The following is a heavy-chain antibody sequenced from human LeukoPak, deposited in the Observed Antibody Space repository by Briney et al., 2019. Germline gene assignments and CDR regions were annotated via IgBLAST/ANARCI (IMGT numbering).Heavy chain of an antibody. CDR3: ARVDSSGYYFVGVDYFDY. V-gene: IGHV3-11*01. J-gene: IGHJ4*02. CDR1: GFTFSDYY. D-gene: IGHD3-22*01. Sequence: GGSLRLSCAASGFTFSDYYMSWIRQAPGKGLEWVSYFSSSGSTIYYADSVKGRFTISRDNAKNSLYLQMNTLRAEDTAVYYYARVDSSGYYFVGVDYFDYWGQGTLVTVSS. CDR2: FSSSGSTI.